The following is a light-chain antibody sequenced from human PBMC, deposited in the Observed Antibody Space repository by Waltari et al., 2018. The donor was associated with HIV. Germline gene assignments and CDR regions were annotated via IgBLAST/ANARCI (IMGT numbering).Light chain of an antibody. V-gene: IGKV1-5*03. CDR1: QSISTW. CDR2: KTS. J-gene: IGKJ5*01. Sequence: DIQMTQSPSTLSASVGDRVTLTCRYSQSISTWLAWYQQQPGRAPKLLIYKTSSLHSGVPSRFSGSGSGTEFSLTISSLQPDDFTTYYCQQYHSYSLTFGQGTRLEMK. CDR3: QQYHSYSLT.